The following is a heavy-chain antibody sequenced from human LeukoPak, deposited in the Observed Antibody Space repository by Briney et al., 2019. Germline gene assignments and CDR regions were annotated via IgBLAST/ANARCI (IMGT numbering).Heavy chain of an antibody. Sequence: VASVKVSCKASGYTFTSYGISWVRQAPGQGLEWMGWISAYNGNTNYAQKLQGRVTMTTDTSTSTAYMELRSLRSDDTAVYYCARVKVAVAGTGENWFDPWGQGTLVTVSS. J-gene: IGHJ5*02. D-gene: IGHD6-19*01. CDR2: ISAYNGNT. CDR3: ARVKVAVAGTGENWFDP. V-gene: IGHV1-18*01. CDR1: GYTFTSYG.